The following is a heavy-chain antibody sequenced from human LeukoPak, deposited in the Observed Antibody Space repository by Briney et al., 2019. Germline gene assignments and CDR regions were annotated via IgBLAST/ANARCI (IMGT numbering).Heavy chain of an antibody. D-gene: IGHD5-24*01. CDR1: GYTFTSYA. CDR3: ARDYAPLALKRWLQIFDP. J-gene: IGHJ5*02. CDR2: INTNTGNP. V-gene: IGHV7-4-1*02. Sequence: GASVKVSCKASGYTFTSYAMNWVRQAPGQGLEWMGWINTNTGNPTYAQGFTGRFVFSLDTSVSTAYLQISSLKAEDTAVYYCARDYAPLALKRWLQIFDPWGQGTLVTVSS.